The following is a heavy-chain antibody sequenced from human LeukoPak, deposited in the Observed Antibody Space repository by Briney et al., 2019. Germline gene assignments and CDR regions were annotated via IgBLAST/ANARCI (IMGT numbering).Heavy chain of an antibody. CDR1: GFTFTSSD. CDR2: IVVGSGNT. J-gene: IGHJ4*02. Sequence: SVKVSCKASGFTFTSSDMQWVRQAPGQRLEWIGWIVVGSGNTNYAQKFQERVTITRDMSTSTAYMELSSLRSEDGAMYFCAARFRLEDYWGQGTLVTVSS. CDR3: AARFRLEDY. V-gene: IGHV1-58*02.